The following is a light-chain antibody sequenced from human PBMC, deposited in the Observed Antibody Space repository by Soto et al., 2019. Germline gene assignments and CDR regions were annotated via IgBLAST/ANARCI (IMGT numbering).Light chain of an antibody. J-gene: IGKJ1*01. CDR2: GAS. CDR1: QSVSSN. Sequence: EIAMTQSPATLSVSPGERASLPCMASQSVSSNLAWYQQKPGQAPRLLIYGASTRATGIPARFSGSGSGTEFTLTISSLQSEDFAVYYCQHYNNWPPWTFGQGTKVDIK. CDR3: QHYNNWPPWT. V-gene: IGKV3-15*01.